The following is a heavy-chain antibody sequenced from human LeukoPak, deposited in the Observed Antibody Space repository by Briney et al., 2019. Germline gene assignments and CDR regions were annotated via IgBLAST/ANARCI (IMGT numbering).Heavy chain of an antibody. D-gene: IGHD3-9*01. Sequence: GGSLRLSCAASGFTVSSNYMSWVRQAPGKGLEWVSYISSSGSTIYCADSVKGRFTISRDNAKNSLYLQMNSLRAEDTAVYYCARWDYDILTGYRTNDYWGQGTLVTVSS. CDR3: ARWDYDILTGYRTNDY. CDR1: GFTVSSNY. J-gene: IGHJ4*02. V-gene: IGHV3-11*04. CDR2: ISSSGSTI.